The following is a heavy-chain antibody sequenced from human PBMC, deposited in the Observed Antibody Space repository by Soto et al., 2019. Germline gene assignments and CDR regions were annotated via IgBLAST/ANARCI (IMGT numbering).Heavy chain of an antibody. CDR2: IVPIFGTA. CDR1: GGTFSSYA. V-gene: IGHV1-69*13. Sequence: SVKVSCKASGGTFSSYAISWVRQAPGQGLEWMGGIVPIFGTANYAQKFQGRVTITADESTSTAYMELSSLRSEDTAVYYCARDKHDILTGYLKNFDYWGQGTLVTVSS. D-gene: IGHD3-9*01. J-gene: IGHJ4*02. CDR3: ARDKHDILTGYLKNFDY.